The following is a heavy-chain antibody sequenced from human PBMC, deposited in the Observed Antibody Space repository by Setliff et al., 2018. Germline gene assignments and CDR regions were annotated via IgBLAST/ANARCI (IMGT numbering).Heavy chain of an antibody. D-gene: IGHD3-22*01. CDR1: GDSMTGNH. CDR2: ITHSGST. Sequence: PSETLSLTCTVSGDSMTGNHWSWIRQSPGKGLEWIGYITHSGSTKYNPSLKSRVAITIVASKKQFSLELSSVTAADTAVYYCARLKYYNSGTYWGNWDYYSNMDVWGKGTTVTV. J-gene: IGHJ6*03. CDR3: ARLKYYNSGTYWGNWDYYSNMDV. V-gene: IGHV4-59*01.